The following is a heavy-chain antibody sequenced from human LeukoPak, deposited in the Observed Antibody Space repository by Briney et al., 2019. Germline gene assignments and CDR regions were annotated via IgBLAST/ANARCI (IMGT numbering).Heavy chain of an antibody. CDR3: ARATGGLLGNWFDP. J-gene: IGHJ5*02. CDR1: GFIFDDYG. CDR2: IHWTGGRT. D-gene: IGHD2-8*02. V-gene: IGHV3-20*04. Sequence: GGSLRLSCAASGFIFDDYGMNWVRQAPGEGLEWVSGIHWTGGRTDYADSVKGRFTVSRDNAKNSLYLQMNSLRVEDTAFYYCARATGGLLGNWFDPWGQGTLVTVSS.